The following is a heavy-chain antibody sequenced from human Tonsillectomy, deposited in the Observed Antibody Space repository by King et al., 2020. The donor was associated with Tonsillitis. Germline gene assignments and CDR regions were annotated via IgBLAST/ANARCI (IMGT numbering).Heavy chain of an antibody. V-gene: IGHV5-51*01. CDR3: ARVGASALEGAFDI. CDR1: GYSFTSNW. D-gene: IGHD1-26*01. J-gene: IGHJ3*02. Sequence: QLVQSGAEVKNPGESLKISCKGSGYSFTSNWIGWVRQMPGKGLEWMGIIYPGDSDITYSPSFQGQVTISVDKSISTAYLQWSSLKASDTAMYYCARVGASALEGAFDIWGQGTMVTVSS. CDR2: IYPGDSDI.